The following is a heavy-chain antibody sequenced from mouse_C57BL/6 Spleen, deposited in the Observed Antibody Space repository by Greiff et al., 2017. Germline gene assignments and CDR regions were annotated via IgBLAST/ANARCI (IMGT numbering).Heavy chain of an antibody. J-gene: IGHJ4*01. CDR3: ARRWDYYAMDY. CDR1: GYTFTSYW. Sequence: VQLQQSGAELVMPGASVKLSCKASGYTFTSYWMHWVKQRPGQGLEWIGEIDPSDSYTNYNQKFKGKSTLTVDKSSSTAYMQLSSLTSEDSAVYYCARRWDYYAMDYWGQGTSVTVSS. CDR2: IDPSDSYT. D-gene: IGHD1-1*02. V-gene: IGHV1-69*01.